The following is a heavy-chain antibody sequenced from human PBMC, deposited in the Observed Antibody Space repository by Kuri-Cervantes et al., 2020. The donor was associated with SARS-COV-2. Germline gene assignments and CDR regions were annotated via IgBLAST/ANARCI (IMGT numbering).Heavy chain of an antibody. V-gene: IGHV3-21*01. CDR2: ISRSSSYI. CDR1: GFTFSSYS. CDR3: ASGGANKGWGY. J-gene: IGHJ4*02. D-gene: IGHD1-26*01. Sequence: ETLSLTCAASGFTFSSYSMNWVRQAPGKGLEWVSSISRSSSYIYYADSVKGRFTISRDNAKNSLYLQMNSLRAEDTAVYYCASGGANKGWGYWGQGTLVTVSS.